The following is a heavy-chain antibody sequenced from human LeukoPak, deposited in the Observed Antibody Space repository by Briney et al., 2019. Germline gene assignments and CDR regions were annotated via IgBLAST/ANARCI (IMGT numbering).Heavy chain of an antibody. CDR2: IYTSGST. V-gene: IGHV4-4*07. D-gene: IGHD3/OR15-3a*01. CDR1: GGSISSYY. J-gene: IGHJ6*03. CDR3: AREDWGYGHYYYYMDV. Sequence: PSETLSLTCTVSGGSISSYYWSWIRQPAGKGLEWIGRIYTSGSTNYNPSLKSRVTISVDTSKNQFSLKLSSVTAADTAVYYCAREDWGYGHYYYYMDVWGKGTTVTVSS.